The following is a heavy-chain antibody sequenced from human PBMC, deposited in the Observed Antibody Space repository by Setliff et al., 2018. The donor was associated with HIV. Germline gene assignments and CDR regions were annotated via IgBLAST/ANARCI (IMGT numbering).Heavy chain of an antibody. CDR3: AREESTEDYGSGSYGPTFPPPLIY. D-gene: IGHD3-10*01. V-gene: IGHV1-2*06. CDR1: GYTFTDYY. Sequence: VASVKVSCKASGYTFTDYYIHWVRQAPGQGLEWMGRINPNNGGTNYAQKFQGRVTMTRDTSISTAYMELSRLRSDDTAVCYCAREESTEDYGSGSYGPTFPPPLIYWGQGTLVTVSS. J-gene: IGHJ4*02. CDR2: INPNNGGT.